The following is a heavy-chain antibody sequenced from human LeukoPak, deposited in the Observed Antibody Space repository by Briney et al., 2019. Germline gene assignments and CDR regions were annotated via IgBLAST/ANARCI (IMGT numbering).Heavy chain of an antibody. CDR2: INAGNGNT. J-gene: IGHJ4*02. V-gene: IGHV1-3*03. CDR3: ARERDGSWDDSYYFDY. Sequence: ASVKVSCKASGYTFTSYAMHWVRQAPGQRLEWMGWINAGNGNTKYSQEFQGRVTITRDTSASTAYMELSSLRSEDMAVYYCARERDGSWDDSYYFDYWGRGTLVTVSS. CDR1: GYTFTSYA. D-gene: IGHD6-13*01.